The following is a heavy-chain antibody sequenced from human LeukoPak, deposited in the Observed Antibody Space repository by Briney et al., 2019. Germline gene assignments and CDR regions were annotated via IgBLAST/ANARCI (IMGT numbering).Heavy chain of an antibody. J-gene: IGHJ3*02. D-gene: IGHD3-10*01. CDR2: IYASGST. Sequence: SQTLSLTCSVSGDSIGSGASDWSWIRQPPGKGLEWIGYIYASGSTYYNPSLKSRVTISVDTSKNQFSLKLSSVTAADTAVYYCARDGNAMVRGYAFEIWGQGTMVTVSS. CDR1: GDSIGSGASD. V-gene: IGHV4-30-4*01. CDR3: ARDGNAMVRGYAFEI.